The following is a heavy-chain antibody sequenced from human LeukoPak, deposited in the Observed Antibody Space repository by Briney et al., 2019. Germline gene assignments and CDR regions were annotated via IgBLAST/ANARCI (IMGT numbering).Heavy chain of an antibody. Sequence: GGSLRLSCVASGFTFSRFELDWVRQAPGKGLEWVSYISSSGSTIYYADSVKGRFTISRDNAKNSLYLQMNSLRAEDTAVYYCARDKSGAAAGTGSAYWGQGTLVTVSS. CDR2: ISSSGSTI. CDR1: GFTFSRFE. CDR3: ARDKSGAAAGTGSAY. V-gene: IGHV3-48*03. J-gene: IGHJ4*02. D-gene: IGHD6-13*01.